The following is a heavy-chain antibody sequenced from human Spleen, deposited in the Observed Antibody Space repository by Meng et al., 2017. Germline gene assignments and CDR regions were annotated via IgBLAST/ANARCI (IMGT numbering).Heavy chain of an antibody. CDR1: GFTFSSYA. CDR2: ISYDGSNK. D-gene: IGHD3-10*01. V-gene: IGHV3-30*07. CDR3: AKDQHYGSGGLGYYYYGMDV. Sequence: GESLKISCAASGFTFSSYAMHWVRQAPGKGLEWVAVISYDGSNKYYADSVKGRFTISRDNSKNTLYLQMNSLRAEDTAVYYCAKDQHYGSGGLGYYYYGMDVWGQGTTVTVSS. J-gene: IGHJ6*02.